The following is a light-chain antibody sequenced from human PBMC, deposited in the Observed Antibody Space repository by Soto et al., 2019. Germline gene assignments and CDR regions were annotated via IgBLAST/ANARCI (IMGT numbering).Light chain of an antibody. CDR3: QSYVNSLSVV. CDR1: SSNIGSGYD. CDR2: VNN. V-gene: IGLV1-40*01. Sequence: QSVLTQPPSVCGAPGQGVSISCTGSSSNIGSGYDVQWYQQVPGAAPKLLIYVNNNRPSWVPDRFSGSKSGTSASLDITGLQAEDEGDYYCQSYVNSLSVVFGGGTKLTVL. J-gene: IGLJ2*01.